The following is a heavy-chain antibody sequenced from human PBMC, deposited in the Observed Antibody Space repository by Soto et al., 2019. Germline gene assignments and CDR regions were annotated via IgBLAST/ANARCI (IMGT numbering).Heavy chain of an antibody. CDR2: IYYSGST. J-gene: IGHJ2*01. V-gene: IGHV4-31*02. CDR3: ARDAWYCSGGSCYSSWYFDL. Sequence: LCGGSISSGGYYWSWIRQHPGKGLEWIGYIYYSGSTYYNPSLKSRVTISVDTSKNQFSLKLSSVTAADTAVYYCARDAWYCSGGSCYSSWYFDLWGRGTLVTVSS. CDR1: GGSISSGGYY. D-gene: IGHD2-15*01.